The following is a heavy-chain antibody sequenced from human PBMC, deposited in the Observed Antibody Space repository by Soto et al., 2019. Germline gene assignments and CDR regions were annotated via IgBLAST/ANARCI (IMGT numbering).Heavy chain of an antibody. CDR1: GYTFTSYY. V-gene: IGHV1-46*01. Sequence: ASVEVSCKASGYTFTSYYMHWVRQAPGQGLEWMGIINPSGGSTSYAQKFQGGVTMTRDTSTSTVYMELSSLRSEDTAVYYCARDSSNHANGMDVWGQGTTVTVSS. CDR3: ARDSSNHANGMDV. J-gene: IGHJ6*02. D-gene: IGHD4-4*01. CDR2: INPSGGST.